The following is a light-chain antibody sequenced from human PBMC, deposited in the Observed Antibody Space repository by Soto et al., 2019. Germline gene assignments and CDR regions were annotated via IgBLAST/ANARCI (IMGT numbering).Light chain of an antibody. V-gene: IGKV1-5*01. CDR2: AAS. J-gene: IGKJ1*01. Sequence: DIQMTQSPSTLSASVGDRVTITCRASQSISSWLAWYQQKPGKAPKLLIYAASSLQSGVPSRFSGSGSGTDFTLTISSLQPEDFATYYCQQYNSYSTFGQGTKVDIK. CDR3: QQYNSYST. CDR1: QSISSW.